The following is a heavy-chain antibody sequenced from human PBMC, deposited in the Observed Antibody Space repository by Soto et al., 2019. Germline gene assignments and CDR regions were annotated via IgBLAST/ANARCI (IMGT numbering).Heavy chain of an antibody. CDR2: IKSKTDGGTI. CDR1: DFTFSNAW. Sequence: EVQLVESGGGLVQPGGSLRLSCAASDFTFSNAWMSWVRQAPGKGLEWVGRIKSKTDGGTIDYAAPVKGRFTISRDDSKNTLYLQMNSLKTEDTAMYYCTTYYYDSSGCIWGQGTMVTVSP. V-gene: IGHV3-15*07. D-gene: IGHD3-22*01. J-gene: IGHJ3*02. CDR3: TTYYYDSSGCI.